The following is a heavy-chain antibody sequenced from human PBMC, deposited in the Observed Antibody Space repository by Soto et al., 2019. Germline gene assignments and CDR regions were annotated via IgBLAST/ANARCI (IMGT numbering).Heavy chain of an antibody. J-gene: IGHJ6*02. Sequence: SVKVSCKTSGFSFTSSAIQWVRQARGQRLEWIGWIVVGSDNTNYAQKFQERVTITRDLSTNTIYMDLSSLRSEYTAVYYCAASPSSWQNYYYGAMDVWGQGTTVTVSS. CDR2: IVVGSDNT. CDR3: AASPSSWQNYYYGAMDV. V-gene: IGHV1-58*02. CDR1: GFSFTSSA.